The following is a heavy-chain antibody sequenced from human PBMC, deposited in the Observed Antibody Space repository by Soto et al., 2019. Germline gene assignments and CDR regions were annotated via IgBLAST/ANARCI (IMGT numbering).Heavy chain of an antibody. J-gene: IGHJ4*02. CDR1: GGSVSSGSYY. CDR2: SYYTGTT. Sequence: SETLSLTCTVSGGSVSSGSYYWSWIRQPPGKGLEWIGYSYYTGTTNYNPSLKSRLSISVDTSKNQFSLKLSSVTAADTAVYYCASGPWARFDYWGQGTLVTVSS. V-gene: IGHV4-61*01. D-gene: IGHD7-27*01. CDR3: ASGPWARFDY.